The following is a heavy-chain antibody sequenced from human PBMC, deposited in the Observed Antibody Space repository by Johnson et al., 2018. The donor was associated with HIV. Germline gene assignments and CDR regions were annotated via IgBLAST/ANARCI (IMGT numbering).Heavy chain of an antibody. CDR3: ARSREWGDAFDI. V-gene: IGHV3-23*04. CDR1: GFTFSSYA. D-gene: IGHD3-3*01. CDR2: ISGSGGST. J-gene: IGHJ3*02. Sequence: VQLVESGGGVVQPGRSLRLSCAASGFTFSSYAMSWVRQAPGKGLEWVSAISGSGGSTYYADSVKGRFTISRDNSKNTLYLQMNSLRAEDTAVYYCARSREWGDAFDIWGQGTMVTVSS.